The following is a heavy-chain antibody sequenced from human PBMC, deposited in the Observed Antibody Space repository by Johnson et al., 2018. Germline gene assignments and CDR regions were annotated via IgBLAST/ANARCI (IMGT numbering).Heavy chain of an antibody. D-gene: IGHD2-15*01. CDR3: TRVIVPRVVVAADDAVDI. Sequence: VQLVESGGGLVQPGRSLRLSCTASGFTFGDYAMSWFRQAPGKGLEWVGFIRSKAYGGTTEYAASVKGRFTISRDDSKSIAYLQMNSLKTEDTAVYYCTRVIVPRVVVAADDAVDIGGQGTMVTVSS. CDR2: IRSKAYGGTT. J-gene: IGHJ3*02. CDR1: GFTFGDYA. V-gene: IGHV3-49*03.